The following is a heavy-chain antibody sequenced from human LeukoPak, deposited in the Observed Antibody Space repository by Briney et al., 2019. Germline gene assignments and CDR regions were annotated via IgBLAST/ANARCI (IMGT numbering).Heavy chain of an antibody. V-gene: IGHV3-21*01. Sequence: GGSLRLSCAASGFTFSDYTMNWVRQAPGKGLEWVSSISSSSIYIYYADSVKGRFTISRDNAKNSLYLQISSLRAEDTAMYYCAREERDGYNYYWYFDLWGRGTLVTVSS. CDR1: GFTFSDYT. J-gene: IGHJ2*01. CDR3: AREERDGYNYYWYFDL. CDR2: ISSSSIYI. D-gene: IGHD5-24*01.